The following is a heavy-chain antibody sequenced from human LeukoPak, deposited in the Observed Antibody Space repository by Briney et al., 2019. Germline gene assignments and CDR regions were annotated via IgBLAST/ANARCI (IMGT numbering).Heavy chain of an antibody. CDR1: GYTFTSNW. J-gene: IGHJ4*02. Sequence: GESPQISCKGYGYTFTSNWIGWVRQMPGKGLEWMGIIYPRDSDTVYSPSFQGQVIMSVDKSISTAYLQWSSLKASDTAIYFCARRDYGGHAAYFDYWGQGTLVTVSS. CDR2: IYPRDSDT. V-gene: IGHV5-51*01. D-gene: IGHD4-17*01. CDR3: ARRDYGGHAAYFDY.